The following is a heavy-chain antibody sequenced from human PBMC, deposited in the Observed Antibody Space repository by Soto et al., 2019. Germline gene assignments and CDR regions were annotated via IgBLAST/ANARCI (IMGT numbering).Heavy chain of an antibody. D-gene: IGHD3-3*01. CDR3: ARARKGSGSDYYYHYGMDV. J-gene: IGHJ6*04. CDR2: INHSGST. CDR1: GGSFSDYY. Sequence: PSETLSLTCSVYGGSFSDYYWSWIRQPPGKGLEWIGEINHSGSTNYNPSPKSQVTISVHTSKNQFSLKLDSVTAAETAVYYCARARKGSGSDYYYHYGMDVWGKGTTVTVSS. V-gene: IGHV4-34*01.